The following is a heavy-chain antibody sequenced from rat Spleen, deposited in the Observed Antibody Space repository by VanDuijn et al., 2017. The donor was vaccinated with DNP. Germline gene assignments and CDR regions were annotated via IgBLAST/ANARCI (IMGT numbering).Heavy chain of an antibody. D-gene: IGHD1-9*01. Sequence: EVQLVESGGGLVQPGRSLKLSCAASGFTFSDYNMAWVRQAPKKGLEWVATIIYDGSRTYYRDSVKGRFTISRDNDKCTLYLKMDSLRSEDTATYYCAKEGYYGYNYFDYWGQGVMVTVSS. V-gene: IGHV5S10*01. CDR3: AKEGYYGYNYFDY. CDR1: GFTFSDYN. CDR2: IIYDGSRT. J-gene: IGHJ2*01.